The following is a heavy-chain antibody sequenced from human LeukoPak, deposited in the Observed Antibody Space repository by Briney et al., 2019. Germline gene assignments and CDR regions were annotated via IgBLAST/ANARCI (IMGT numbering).Heavy chain of an antibody. Sequence: TGGSLRLSCAASGFTFSSYGMHWVRQAPGKGLEWVAVIWYDGSNKYYADSVKGRFTISRDNSKNTLYLQMNSLRAEDTAVYYCARDGVVVPAADYNWFDPWGQGTLVTVSS. CDR1: GFTFSSYG. D-gene: IGHD2-2*01. CDR2: IWYDGSNK. V-gene: IGHV3-33*01. CDR3: ARDGVVVPAADYNWFDP. J-gene: IGHJ5*02.